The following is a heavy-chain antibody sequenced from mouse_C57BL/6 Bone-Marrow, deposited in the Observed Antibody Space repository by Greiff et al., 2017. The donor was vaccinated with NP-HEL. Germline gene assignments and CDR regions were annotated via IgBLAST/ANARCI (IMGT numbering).Heavy chain of an antibody. D-gene: IGHD3-2*02. V-gene: IGHV1-82*01. CDR2: IYPGDGDT. CDR1: GYAFSSSW. CDR3: ARQLSPFYYAMDY. Sequence: QVQLQQSGPELVKPGASVKISCKASGYAFSSSWMNWVKQRPGKGLEWIGRIYPGDGDTNYNGKFKGKATLTADKSSSTAYMQLISLTSEDSAVYFCARQLSPFYYAMDYWGQGTSVTVSS. J-gene: IGHJ4*01.